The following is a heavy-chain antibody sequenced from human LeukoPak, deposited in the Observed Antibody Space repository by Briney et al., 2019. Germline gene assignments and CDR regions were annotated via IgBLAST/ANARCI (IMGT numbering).Heavy chain of an antibody. D-gene: IGHD1-26*01. CDR3: ARDSGSYPHPLYYFDY. Sequence: ASVKVSCKASGYTFTGYYMHWVRQAPGQGLEWMGWINPNSGGTNYAQKFQGRVTMTRDMSTSTVYMELSSLRSEDTAVYYCARDSGSYPHPLYYFDYWGQGTLVTVSS. CDR2: INPNSGGT. J-gene: IGHJ4*02. CDR1: GYTFTGYY. V-gene: IGHV1-2*02.